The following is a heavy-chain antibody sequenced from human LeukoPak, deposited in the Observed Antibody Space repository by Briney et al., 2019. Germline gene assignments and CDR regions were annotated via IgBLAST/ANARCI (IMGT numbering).Heavy chain of an antibody. D-gene: IGHD5-24*01. CDR2: ISYDGRNK. Sequence: GGSLRLSCAASGFIFSSYGMHWVRQAPGKGLEWVAVISYDGRNKYYADSVKGRFTISRDNSKNSLYLQMNSLRAEDTALYYCSKATPPRDGSNPDYWGQGTLVTVSS. J-gene: IGHJ4*02. CDR1: GFIFSSYG. CDR3: SKATPPRDGSNPDY. V-gene: IGHV3-30*18.